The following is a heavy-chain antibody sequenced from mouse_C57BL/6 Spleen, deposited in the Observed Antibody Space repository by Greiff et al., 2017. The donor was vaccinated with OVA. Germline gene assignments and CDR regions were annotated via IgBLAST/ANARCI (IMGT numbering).Heavy chain of an antibody. J-gene: IGHJ4*01. V-gene: IGHV1-69*01. CDR1: GYTFTSYW. Sequence: QVQLQQPGAELVMPGASVKLSCKASGYTFTSYWMHWVKQRPGQGLEWIGGIDPSDSYTNYNQKFKGKSTLTVDKSSSTAYMQLSSLTSEDSAVYYCARLGSYYYAMDYWGQGTSVTVSS. CDR3: ARLGSYYYAMDY. D-gene: IGHD4-1*01. CDR2: IDPSDSYT.